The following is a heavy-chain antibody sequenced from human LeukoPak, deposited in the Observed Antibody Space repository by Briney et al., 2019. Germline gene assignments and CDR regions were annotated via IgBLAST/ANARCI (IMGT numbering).Heavy chain of an antibody. CDR2: ISYGGSNK. CDR1: GFTFDDYA. J-gene: IGHJ4*02. CDR3: ARGEWIQLWSAFDY. Sequence: GGSLRLSCAASGFTFDDYAMHWVRQAPGKGLGWVAVISYGGSNKYYADSVKGRFTISRDNSKNTLYLQMNSLRAEDTAVYYCARGEWIQLWSAFDYWGQGTLVTVSS. D-gene: IGHD5-18*01. V-gene: IGHV3-30-3*01.